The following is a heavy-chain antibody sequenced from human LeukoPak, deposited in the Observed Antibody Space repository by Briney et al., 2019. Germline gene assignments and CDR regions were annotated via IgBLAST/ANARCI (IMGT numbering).Heavy chain of an antibody. Sequence: GGSLGLSCAASGFTFSSYWMLWVRQAPGKGLVWVSRINSDGSSTSYADSVKGRFTISRDNAKNALYLQMNSLRAEDTAVYYCARAHDDIVIHDAFDIWGQGTMVTVSS. D-gene: IGHD2/OR15-2a*01. CDR2: INSDGSST. V-gene: IGHV3-74*01. CDR1: GFTFSSYW. CDR3: ARAHDDIVIHDAFDI. J-gene: IGHJ3*02.